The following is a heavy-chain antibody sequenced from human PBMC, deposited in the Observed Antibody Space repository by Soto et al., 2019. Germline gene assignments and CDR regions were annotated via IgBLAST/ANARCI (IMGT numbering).Heavy chain of an antibody. J-gene: IGHJ6*02. CDR1: GGAFTNYS. Sequence: QVQLLQSGAEVKKPGSSVKVSCKVSGGAFTNYSLNWVRHAPGQGVEWLGGIIPLHNTSNYSLKLLGRGSVAADISSNIVYMHLSGLTSDDTATYYCAIWSNWNPLYYRGMDVWGQGTTVTVSS. CDR2: IIPLHNTS. V-gene: IGHV1-69*06. CDR3: AIWSNWNPLYYRGMDV. D-gene: IGHD1-20*01.